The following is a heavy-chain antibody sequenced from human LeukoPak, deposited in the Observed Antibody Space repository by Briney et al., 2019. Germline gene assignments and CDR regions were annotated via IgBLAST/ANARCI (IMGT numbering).Heavy chain of an antibody. Sequence: PWASVKVSCKASNNTLSNNGISWVRQAPGQGLEWMGWISGYNTYTTYAQKFQDRVTMTKDTSTSTAYMEMRSLRSDDTAIYYCARVRLVWGMVTFDLWGQGTMVTVFS. CDR3: ARVRLVWGMVTFDL. CDR1: NNTLSNNG. D-gene: IGHD3-16*01. CDR2: ISGYNTYT. V-gene: IGHV1-18*01. J-gene: IGHJ3*01.